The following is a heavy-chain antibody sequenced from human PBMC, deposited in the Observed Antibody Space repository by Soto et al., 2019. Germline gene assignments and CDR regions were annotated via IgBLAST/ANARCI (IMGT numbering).Heavy chain of an antibody. CDR2: ISHSGGSR. CDR3: AKAARRAEAGPVEY. V-gene: IGHV3-23*01. Sequence: EVQLLESGGGLVQPGGSLRLSCAGSGFTFSIFAMTWVRQAPGKGLEWVSAISHSGGSRHYADSVKGRFTISRDNSGNTLYLQMDSLRVEDTARYYCAKAARRAEAGPVEYWGRGSQVTVSS. CDR1: GFTFSIFA. D-gene: IGHD6-13*01. J-gene: IGHJ4*02.